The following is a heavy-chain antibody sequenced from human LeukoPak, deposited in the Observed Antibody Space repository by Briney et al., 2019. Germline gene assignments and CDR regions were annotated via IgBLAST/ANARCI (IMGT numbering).Heavy chain of an antibody. CDR2: VSGSGGST. CDR3: ATADPPIGAYSSSWYYFDY. CDR1: GFTFSSYA. D-gene: IGHD6-13*01. Sequence: GGSLRLSCAASGFTFSSYAMSWVRQAPGKGLEWVPAVSGSGGSTYYADSVKGRFTISRDNSKNTLYLQMNSLRAEDTAVYYCATADPPIGAYSSSWYYFDYWGQGTLVTVSS. V-gene: IGHV3-23*01. J-gene: IGHJ4*02.